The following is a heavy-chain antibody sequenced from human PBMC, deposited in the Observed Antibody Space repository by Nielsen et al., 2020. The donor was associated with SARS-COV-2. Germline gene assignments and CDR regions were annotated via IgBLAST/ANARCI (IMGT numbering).Heavy chain of an antibody. Sequence: GESLKISCAASDFTFSDYSMNWVRQAPGKGLEWVSSIDFSSKYIFYADSVRGRFTISRDNAKNSLYLQMNSLSAEDTAVYYCARLGPTDWYFDLWGRGTLVNVFS. J-gene: IGHJ2*01. D-gene: IGHD3-16*01. CDR3: ARLGPTDWYFDL. CDR2: IDFSSKYI. V-gene: IGHV3-21*04. CDR1: DFTFSDYS.